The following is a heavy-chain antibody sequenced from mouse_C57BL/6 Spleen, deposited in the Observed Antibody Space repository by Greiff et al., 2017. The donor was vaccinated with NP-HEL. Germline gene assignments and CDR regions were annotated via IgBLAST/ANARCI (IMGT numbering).Heavy chain of an antibody. CDR1: GYTFTSYW. CDR3: ARTGSNYDAMDY. D-gene: IGHD2-5*01. J-gene: IGHJ4*01. CDR2: IDPSDSYT. V-gene: IGHV1-69*01. Sequence: VQLQQPGAELVMPGASVKLSCKASGYTFTSYWMHWVKQRPGQGLEWIGEIDPSDSYTNYNQKFKGKSTLTVDKSSSTAYMQLSSLTSEDSAVYYCARTGSNYDAMDYWGQGTSVTVSS.